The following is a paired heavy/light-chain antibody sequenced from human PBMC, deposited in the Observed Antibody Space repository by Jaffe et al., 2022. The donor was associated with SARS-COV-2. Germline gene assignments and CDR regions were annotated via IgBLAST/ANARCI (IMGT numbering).Light chain of an antibody. CDR1: QSISLSF. Sequence: EIVLTQSPGTLSLSPGERATLSCRASQSISLSFLAWYQQKPGQAPRLLIYAVSSRAAGVPDRFSGSGTGTDFTLTISTLEPEDFAVYYCQQYKNSPFTFGPGTKVEIK. CDR3: QQYKNSPFT. V-gene: IGKV3-20*01. CDR2: AVS. J-gene: IGKJ3*01.
Heavy chain of an antibody. CDR1: GYSFSSHW. CDR2: IYPGDSDP. J-gene: IGHJ5*02. CDR3: ARHAWRTSYSWMDP. D-gene: IGHD1-26*01. V-gene: IGHV5-51*01. Sequence: EVQLVQSGAEVKKPGESLKISCKASGYSFSSHWIAWVRQTPGKGLEWMGIIYPGDSDPRYSPSFQGQVTMSVDKSTDTAYLQWSSLKASDSGIYYCARHAWRTSYSWMDPWGQGTLVTVSS.